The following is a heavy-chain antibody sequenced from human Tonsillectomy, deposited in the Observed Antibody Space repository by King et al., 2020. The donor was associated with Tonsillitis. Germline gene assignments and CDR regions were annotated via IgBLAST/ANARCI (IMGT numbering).Heavy chain of an antibody. J-gene: IGHJ6*02. CDR2: IDWDDDK. V-gene: IGHV2-70*01. CDR3: ARIKXYYGSXGYGMDX. CDR1: GFSLSTSGMC. D-gene: IGHD3-10*01. Sequence: TLKESGPALVKPTQTLTLTCTFSGFSLSTSGMCVSWIRQPPGKALEWLALIDWDDDKYYSTSLKTRLTISKDTSKNQVVLTMTNMDPVDTATYYCARIKXYYGSXGYGMDXWGXGTTVTVS.